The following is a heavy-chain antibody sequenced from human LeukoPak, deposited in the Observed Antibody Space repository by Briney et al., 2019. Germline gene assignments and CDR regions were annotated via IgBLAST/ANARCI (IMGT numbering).Heavy chain of an antibody. Sequence: SVKVSCKASGGTFSSYAISWVRQAPGQGLEWMGRIIPILGIANYAQKFQGRVTITADKSTSTAYMELSSLRSEDTAVYYCASQYFDWLLRHYYYGMDVWGQGTTVTVSS. J-gene: IGHJ6*02. CDR2: IIPILGIA. D-gene: IGHD3-9*01. V-gene: IGHV1-69*04. CDR1: GGTFSSYA. CDR3: ASQYFDWLLRHYYYGMDV.